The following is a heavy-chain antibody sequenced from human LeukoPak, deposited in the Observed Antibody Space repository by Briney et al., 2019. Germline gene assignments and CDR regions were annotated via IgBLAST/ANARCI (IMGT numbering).Heavy chain of an antibody. D-gene: IGHD2-15*01. Sequence: SETLSLTCTVSGGSISSGGYYWSWIRQHPGKGLEWIGYIYYSGSTYYNPSLKSRVTISVDTSKNQFSLKLSSVTAADTAVYYCARGSRSGGSCYSYWFDPWGQGTLVTVSS. CDR1: GGSISSGGYY. V-gene: IGHV4-31*03. J-gene: IGHJ5*02. CDR2: IYYSGST. CDR3: ARGSRSGGSCYSYWFDP.